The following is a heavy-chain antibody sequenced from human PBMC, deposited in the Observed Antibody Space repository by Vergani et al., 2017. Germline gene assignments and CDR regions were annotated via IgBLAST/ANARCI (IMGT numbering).Heavy chain of an antibody. CDR2: INPNSGGT. CDR1: GYTFTGYY. Sequence: VQLVESGGGLVKPGASVKVSCKASGYTFTGYYMHWVRQAPGQGLEWMGWINPNSGGTNYAKKFQGRVTMTRDTSISTAYMELSRLRSDDTAVYYCARESGNSFFDYWGQGTLVTVSS. CDR3: ARESGNSFFDY. D-gene: IGHD4-23*01. J-gene: IGHJ4*02. V-gene: IGHV1-2*02.